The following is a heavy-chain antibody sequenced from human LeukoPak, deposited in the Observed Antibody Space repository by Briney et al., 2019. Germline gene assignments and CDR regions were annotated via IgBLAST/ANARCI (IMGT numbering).Heavy chain of an antibody. CDR3: AKVVSSSRDGYNCFDY. D-gene: IGHD5-24*01. CDR2: ISGSGGST. J-gene: IGHJ4*02. V-gene: IGHV3-23*01. CDR1: GFTFSSYA. Sequence: GGSLRLSCAACGFTFSSYAMSWVRQAPGKGLEWVSAISGSGGSTYYADSVKGRFTISSDNSKNTLYLQMNSLRAEDTAVYYCAKVVSSSRDGYNCFDYWGQGTLVTVSS.